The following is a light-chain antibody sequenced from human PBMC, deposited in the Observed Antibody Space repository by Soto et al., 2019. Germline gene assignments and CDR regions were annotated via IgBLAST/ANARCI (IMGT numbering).Light chain of an antibody. CDR3: SSYTRSSTWV. CDR2: EVS. Sequence: QSVLTQPHSVSESPGKTVTISCTRNNGRLASNYVSWYQQHPGKAPKVMIYEVSNRSSGVSNRFSGSKSGNTASLTISGLQAEDEADYYCSSYTRSSTWVFGGGTKLTVL. J-gene: IGLJ3*02. V-gene: IGLV2-14*01. CDR1: NGRLASNY.